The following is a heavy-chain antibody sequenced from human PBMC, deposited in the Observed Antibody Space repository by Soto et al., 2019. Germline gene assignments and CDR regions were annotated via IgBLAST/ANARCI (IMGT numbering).Heavy chain of an antibody. CDR2: INHSGST. CDR3: ARGGPFWSGYLGVY. V-gene: IGHV4-34*01. D-gene: IGHD3-3*01. J-gene: IGHJ4*02. Sequence: QVQLQQWGAGLLKPSETLSLTCAVYGGSFSGYYWSWIRQPPGKGLEWIGEINHSGSTNYNPSLESRVTISVDTSKNQFSLKLSSVTAADTAVYYCARGGPFWSGYLGVYWGQGTLVTVSS. CDR1: GGSFSGYY.